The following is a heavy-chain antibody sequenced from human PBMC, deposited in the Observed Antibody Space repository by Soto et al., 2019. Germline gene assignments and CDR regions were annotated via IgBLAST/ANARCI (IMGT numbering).Heavy chain of an antibody. CDR1: GFTFSSYA. J-gene: IGHJ4*02. CDR3: AKGQYSGVAGGLDY. CDR2: ISGSGGST. D-gene: IGHD1-26*01. V-gene: IGHV3-23*01. Sequence: PGGSLRLSCAASGFTFSSYAMSWVRQAPGKGLEWVSGISGSGGSTDYADSVKGRFTISRDNSKNTLYLKMNSLRVEDTALYYCAKGQYSGVAGGLDYWGQGTLVTVSS.